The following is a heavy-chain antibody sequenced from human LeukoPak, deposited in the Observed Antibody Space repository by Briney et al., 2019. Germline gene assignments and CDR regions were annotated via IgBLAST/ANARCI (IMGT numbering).Heavy chain of an antibody. CDR2: IYPSGTT. CDR1: GGSFSNHY. J-gene: IGHJ6*03. D-gene: IGHD3-10*01. CDR3: ARVKNGSGSFRYYYSMDV. Sequence: SETLSLTCAVSGGSFSNHYWTWIRQPAGKGLEWLGRIYPSGTTNYDPSVESRVTFSLDFSKNEFSLRLTSVTAADTAVYYCARVKNGSGSFRYYYSMDVWGKGILVTVSS. V-gene: IGHV4-4*07.